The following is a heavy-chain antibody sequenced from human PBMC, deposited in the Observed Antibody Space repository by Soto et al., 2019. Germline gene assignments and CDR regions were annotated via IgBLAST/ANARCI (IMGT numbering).Heavy chain of an antibody. CDR2: INSSSSYT. CDR1: GFTFGDYY. J-gene: IGHJ2*01. CDR3: ARTIVAAGGRRYFDL. D-gene: IGHD6-13*01. Sequence: QVQLVESGGGLVKPGGSLRLSCAASGFTFGDYYMSWIRQAPGKGLEWVSYINSSSSYTNYADSVKGRFTISRDNAKNSLYLQLNSLRAEDTAVYYCARTIVAAGGRRYFDLGGRGTLVTVSS. V-gene: IGHV3-11*05.